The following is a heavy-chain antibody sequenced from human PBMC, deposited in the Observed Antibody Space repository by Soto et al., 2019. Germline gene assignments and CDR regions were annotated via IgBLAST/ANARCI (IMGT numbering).Heavy chain of an antibody. V-gene: IGHV4-31*11. J-gene: IGHJ5*02. D-gene: IGHD3-22*01. CDR2: IYYSGST. Sequence: SEILSLTCAVCGESISSGGYYWSWIRQHPGKGLEWIGYIYYSGSTYYNPSLKSRVTISVDTSKNQFSLKLSSVTAADTAVYFCARSSYYYDSSGYFFSWFDPWGQGTLVTVSS. CDR3: ARSSYYYDSSGYFFSWFDP. CDR1: GESISSGGYY.